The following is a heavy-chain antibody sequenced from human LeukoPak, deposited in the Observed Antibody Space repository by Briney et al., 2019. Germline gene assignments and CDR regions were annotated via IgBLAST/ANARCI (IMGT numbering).Heavy chain of an antibody. Sequence: GGSLRLSCAASGVTVSSSSMSWVRQAPGKGLEWVSAAYSGGYTNYADSVKGRFTISGDNSKNTLYLQMSSLRAEDTAVYYCARAPSTVRSWFYFDYWGQGTLVTVS. CDR2: AYSGGYT. V-gene: IGHV3-66*01. J-gene: IGHJ4*02. CDR1: GVTVSSSS. CDR3: ARAPSTVRSWFYFDY. D-gene: IGHD6-13*01.